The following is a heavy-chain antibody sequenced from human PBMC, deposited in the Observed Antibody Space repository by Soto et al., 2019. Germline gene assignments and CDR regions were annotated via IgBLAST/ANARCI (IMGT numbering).Heavy chain of an antibody. CDR2: ISGSGGST. CDR3: AKKGGPFYSSSWYYFDY. Sequence: PVGFLRLSCAASGFTFSSYAMSWVRQAPGKGLEWVSAISGSGGSTYYADSVKGRFTISRDNSKNTLYLQMNSLRAEDTAVYYCAKKGGPFYSSSWYYFDYWGQGTLVTVSS. J-gene: IGHJ4*02. V-gene: IGHV3-23*01. CDR1: GFTFSSYA. D-gene: IGHD6-13*01.